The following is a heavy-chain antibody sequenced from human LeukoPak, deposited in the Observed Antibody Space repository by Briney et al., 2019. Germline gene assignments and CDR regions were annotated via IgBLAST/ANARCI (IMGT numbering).Heavy chain of an antibody. CDR1: GFRLNSFW. CDR2: IKHDGSEK. Sequence: GGSLRLSCAASGFRLNSFWMNWVRQAPGKGLEWVANIKHDGSEKNYVDSVKGRLTISRDNANNALYLQMNSLRAEDTAVYYCARGGWGNYHYMDVWGKGTTVTVSS. D-gene: IGHD3-16*01. J-gene: IGHJ6*03. CDR3: ARGGWGNYHYMDV. V-gene: IGHV3-7*01.